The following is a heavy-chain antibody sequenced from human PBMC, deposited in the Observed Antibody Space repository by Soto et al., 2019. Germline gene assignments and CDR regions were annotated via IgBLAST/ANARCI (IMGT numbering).Heavy chain of an antibody. D-gene: IGHD3-10*01. CDR3: ARDTTMVRGVTDVYYYYAMDV. V-gene: IGHV3-21*01. CDR1: GFTFSSYS. CDR2: IRSSSSYI. J-gene: IGHJ6*02. Sequence: EVQLVESGGGLVKPGGSLRLSCAASGFTFSSYSMTWVRQAPGKGLEWVSSIRSSSSYIYYADSVKGRFTISRDNAKNSLYLQMSSLRAEDTAVYYCARDTTMVRGVTDVYYYYAMDVWGQGTTVTVSS.